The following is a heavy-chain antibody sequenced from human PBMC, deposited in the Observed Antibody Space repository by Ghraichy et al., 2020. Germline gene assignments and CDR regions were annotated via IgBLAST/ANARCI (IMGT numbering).Heavy chain of an antibody. V-gene: IGHV3-30*18. CDR1: GFSFYKYV. CDR3: AKDARESLYGRPWGYYYMDV. CDR2: ISYDGDNK. Sequence: GESLNISCAASGFSFYKYVMHWVRQAPGKGLEWVSIISYDGDNKYYADSVKGRFTISRDNSKNTLYLQMDSLRAEDTAVYYCAKDARESLYGRPWGYYYMDVWGKGTPVTVSS. D-gene: IGHD4-17*01. J-gene: IGHJ6*03.